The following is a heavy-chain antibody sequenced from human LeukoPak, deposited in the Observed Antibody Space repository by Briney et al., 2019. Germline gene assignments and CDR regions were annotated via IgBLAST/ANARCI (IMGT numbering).Heavy chain of an antibody. Sequence: GGSLRLSCEASGFTFSSYWMSWVRQAPGKGLEWVANIDEDGSEKYYVESVKGRFTVSRDNAKNSLYLQMDSLRAEDTAVYYCARDGPHYDFWSGPAYWGQGTLVTVSS. CDR1: GFTFSSYW. D-gene: IGHD3-3*01. J-gene: IGHJ4*02. V-gene: IGHV3-7*05. CDR2: IDEDGSEK. CDR3: ARDGPHYDFWSGPAY.